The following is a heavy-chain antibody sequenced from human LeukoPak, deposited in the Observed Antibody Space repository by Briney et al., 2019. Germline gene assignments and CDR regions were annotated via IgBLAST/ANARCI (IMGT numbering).Heavy chain of an antibody. Sequence: SETLSLTCTVSGGSISSSSYYWGWIRQPPGKGLEWIGSIYYSGSTYYNPSLKSRVTISVDTSKNQFSLKLSSVTAADTAVYYCARGLRRYYFDYWGQGTLVTVSS. CDR3: ARGLRRYYFDY. D-gene: IGHD1-14*01. CDR1: GGSISSSSYY. CDR2: IYYSGST. J-gene: IGHJ4*02. V-gene: IGHV4-39*07.